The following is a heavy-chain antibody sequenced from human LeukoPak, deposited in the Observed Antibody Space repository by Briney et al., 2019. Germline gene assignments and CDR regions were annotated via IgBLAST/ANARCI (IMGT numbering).Heavy chain of an antibody. J-gene: IGHJ1*01. CDR3: AKNSPKPAGTYFQH. V-gene: IGHV3-23*01. CDR1: GFAFSTHT. CDR2: ITTSSAT. Sequence: PGGSLRLSCAASGFAFSTHTTTWVRLAPAPGKGLEWVSTITTSSATYYADSLKGRFTISRDNSKNTLYLQINSLRAEDTAVYYCAKNSPKPAGTYFQHCGQGTLVTVSS. D-gene: IGHD2-2*01.